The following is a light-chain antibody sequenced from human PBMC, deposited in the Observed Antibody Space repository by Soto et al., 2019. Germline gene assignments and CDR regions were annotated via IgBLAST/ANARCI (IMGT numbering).Light chain of an antibody. Sequence: QSVLTQPPSVSAAPGQKVTISCSGSSSNIGNNYVSWYQQLPGTAPKLLIYNTNQRPSGVPDRFSGSKSGASGSLAISGLQSDDEADYYCASWDDSLSVFVFGTGTKVTVL. J-gene: IGLJ1*01. CDR2: NTN. V-gene: IGLV1-47*02. CDR1: SSNIGNNY. CDR3: ASWDDSLSVFV.